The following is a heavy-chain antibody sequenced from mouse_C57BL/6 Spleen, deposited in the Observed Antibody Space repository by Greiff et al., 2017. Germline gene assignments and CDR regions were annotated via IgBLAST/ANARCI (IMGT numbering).Heavy chain of an antibody. J-gene: IGHJ1*03. CDR2: FYPGSGSI. Sequence: QVPLQQSGAELVKPGASVKLSCTASGYTFTEYTIHWVKQRSGQGLEWIGWFYPGSGSIKYNEKFKDKATLTADKSSSTVEMELSRLTSEDSAVDFCARHEERVWYFDVWGTGTTVTVSS. V-gene: IGHV1-62-2*01. CDR1: GYTFTEYT. CDR3: ARHEERVWYFDV.